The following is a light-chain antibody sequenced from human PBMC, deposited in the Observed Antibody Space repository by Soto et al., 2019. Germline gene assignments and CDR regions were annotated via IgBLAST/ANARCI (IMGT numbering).Light chain of an antibody. CDR3: SSYTNINTRACV. J-gene: IGLJ1*01. CDR1: SGDIGSYNR. V-gene: IGLV2-14*01. CDR2: EVT. Sequence: SALAQPASASGSPGQSITISCTGTSGDIGSYNRVSWYQQHPGKAPKLIIYEVTDRPSGVSNRFSGSKSGNTASLTISGLQAEDEAEYYCSSYTNINTRACVFGTGTKVTVL.